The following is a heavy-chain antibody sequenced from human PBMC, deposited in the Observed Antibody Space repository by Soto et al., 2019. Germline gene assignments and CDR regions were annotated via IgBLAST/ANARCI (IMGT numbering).Heavy chain of an antibody. V-gene: IGHV3-73*01. J-gene: IGHJ6*02. D-gene: IGHD3-10*01. CDR2: IRSKANSYAT. Sequence: GGSLRLSCAASGFTFSGSAMHWVRQASGKGLEWVGRIRSKANSYATAYAASVKSRFTISRDDSKNTAYLQMNSLKTEDTAVYYCTMVRGVMAYYYYGMDVWGQGTTVTVSS. CDR3: TMVRGVMAYYYYGMDV. CDR1: GFTFSGSA.